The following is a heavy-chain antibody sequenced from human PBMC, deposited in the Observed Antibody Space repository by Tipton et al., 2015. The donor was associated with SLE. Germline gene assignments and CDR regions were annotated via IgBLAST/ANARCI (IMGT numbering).Heavy chain of an antibody. CDR1: GGSISNYC. CDR3: AGDSQAFDY. Sequence: TLSLTCTVSGGSISNYCWSWIRQPPGKGLEWIGYIFHSGNTNYNPSLKSRVTISADTSKNQFSLKLTPVTAADTAVYYCAGDSQAFDYWGQGTLVTVSS. CDR2: IFHSGNT. J-gene: IGHJ4*02. V-gene: IGHV4-59*01.